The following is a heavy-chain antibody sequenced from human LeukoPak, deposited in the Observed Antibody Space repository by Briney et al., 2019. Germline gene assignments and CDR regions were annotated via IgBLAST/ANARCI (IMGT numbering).Heavy chain of an antibody. V-gene: IGHV3-23*01. CDR1: EFTFSNYP. J-gene: IGHJ4*02. CDR2: ISGSGGST. Sequence: GGSLRLSCAASEFTFSNYPMSWVRQAPGKGLEWVSAISGSGGSTYYADSVKGRFTISRDNSKNTLYLQMNSLRAEDTAVYYCAKTGGYSYGTEDYWGQGTLVTVSS. CDR3: AKTGGYSYGTEDY. D-gene: IGHD5-18*01.